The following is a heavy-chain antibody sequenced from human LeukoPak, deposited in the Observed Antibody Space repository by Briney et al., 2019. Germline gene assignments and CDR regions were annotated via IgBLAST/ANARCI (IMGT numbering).Heavy chain of an antibody. CDR1: DGSISSYY. CDR2: IYNSGST. V-gene: IGHV4-59*01. CDR3: ARVGVGTVTATRYYYYYGMYV. Sequence: SETLSLTCTVSDGSISSYYWSWIRQPPGKGLEWIGYIYNSGSTNYNPSLKSRGTISVDTSKNQFSLKLSSVTAADTAVYYCARVGVGTVTATRYYYYYGMYVWGQGTTVTVSS. D-gene: IGHD2-21*02. J-gene: IGHJ6*02.